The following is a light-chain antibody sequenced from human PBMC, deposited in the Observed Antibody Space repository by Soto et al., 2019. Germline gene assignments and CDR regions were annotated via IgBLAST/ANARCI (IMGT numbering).Light chain of an antibody. V-gene: IGLV2-11*01. Sequence: QSALTQPRSVSGSPGQSVTISCTGASGDVGGYNFVSWYQQHPGKAPTLMIFDVSQRPSGVPDRFSGSKSGNTASLTISGLQAEDEVDYYCCSYEGSYTWVFGGGTQLTVL. CDR3: CSYEGSYTWV. J-gene: IGLJ3*02. CDR1: SGDVGGYNF. CDR2: DVS.